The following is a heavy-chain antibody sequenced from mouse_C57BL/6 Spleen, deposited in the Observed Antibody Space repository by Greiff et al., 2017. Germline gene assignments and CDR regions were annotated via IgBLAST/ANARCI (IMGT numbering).Heavy chain of an antibody. Sequence: QVQLQQSGAELVKPGASVKISCKASGYAFRSYWMNWVKQRPGKGLEWIGQIYPGDGDTNYNGKFKGKATLTADKSSSTAYMQLSSLTSEDSAVYFCARDYDGYYYAMDYWGQGTSVTVSS. D-gene: IGHD2-4*01. J-gene: IGHJ4*01. V-gene: IGHV1-80*01. CDR3: ARDYDGYYYAMDY. CDR2: IYPGDGDT. CDR1: GYAFRSYW.